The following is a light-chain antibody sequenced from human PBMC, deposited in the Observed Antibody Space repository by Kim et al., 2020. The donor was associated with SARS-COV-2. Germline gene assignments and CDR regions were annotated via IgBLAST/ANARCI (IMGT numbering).Light chain of an antibody. CDR3: SSYTGSGTLV. Sequence: TMSFTGTSSYVGGYNYVSWYQQYPGKVPKLLIYDVSNRPAGVSNRFSGTKSGNTASLTISGLQAEDEADYYCSSYTGSGTLVFGGGTQLTVL. CDR2: DVS. J-gene: IGLJ2*01. V-gene: IGLV2-14*03. CDR1: SSYVGGYNY.